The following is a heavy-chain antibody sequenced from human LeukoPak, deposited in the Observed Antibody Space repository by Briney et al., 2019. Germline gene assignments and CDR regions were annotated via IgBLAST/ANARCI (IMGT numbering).Heavy chain of an antibody. Sequence: SETLSLTCTVSGGSISSYYWSWIRQPAGKGLEWIGRIYTSGSTNYNPSLKSRVTMSVDTSKNQFSLKMTSVTAADTAVYYCARHRRSVSGNRFDHWGQGTLVTVSS. D-gene: IGHD6-19*01. CDR1: GGSISSYY. CDR3: ARHRRSVSGNRFDH. J-gene: IGHJ5*02. CDR2: IYTSGST. V-gene: IGHV4-4*07.